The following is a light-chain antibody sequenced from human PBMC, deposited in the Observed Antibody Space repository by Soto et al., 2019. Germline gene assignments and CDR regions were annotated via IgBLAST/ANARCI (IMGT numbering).Light chain of an antibody. CDR3: AVWDDSLNGVI. Sequence: QSVLTQPPSASGTPGQRVTISCSGSSSNIGTYTVNWYQQLPGTAPKLLIYSNDQRPSGVPDRFSGSKSGTSASLVISRLQSEDEAGYYCAVWDDSLNGVIFGGGTKLTVL. CDR2: SND. CDR1: SSNIGTYT. V-gene: IGLV1-44*01. J-gene: IGLJ2*01.